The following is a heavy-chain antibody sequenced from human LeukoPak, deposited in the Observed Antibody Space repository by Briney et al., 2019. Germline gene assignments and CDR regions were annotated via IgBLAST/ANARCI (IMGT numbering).Heavy chain of an antibody. J-gene: IGHJ4*02. CDR3: ARPPAMVRGVTYFDY. V-gene: IGHV3-30-3*01. Sequence: GGSLRLSWAASGFPFSSFAMHGFRQAPDRGLEWVAIISDDGSNEYYADSVKGRFTISRDNSKNTLYLQMNSLRAEDTAVYYCARPPAMVRGVTYFDYWGQGTLVTVSS. D-gene: IGHD3-10*01. CDR2: ISDDGSNE. CDR1: GFPFSSFA.